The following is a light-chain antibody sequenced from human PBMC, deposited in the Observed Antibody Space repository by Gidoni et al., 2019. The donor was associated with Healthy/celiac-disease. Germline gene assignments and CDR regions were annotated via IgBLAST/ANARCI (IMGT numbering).Light chain of an antibody. Sequence: DIKIPTSPSTLSASVGDRVTITCRASHSISSWLAWYQQKPGKAPKLLIYKASSLESGVPSRFSGSGSGTEFTLTISSLQPDDFATYYCQQYNSYPCSFGQGTKLEIK. CDR1: HSISSW. V-gene: IGKV1-5*03. CDR2: KAS. J-gene: IGKJ2*04. CDR3: QQYNSYPCS.